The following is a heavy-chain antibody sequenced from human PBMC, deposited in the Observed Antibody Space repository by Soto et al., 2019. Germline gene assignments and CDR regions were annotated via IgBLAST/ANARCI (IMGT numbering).Heavy chain of an antibody. D-gene: IGHD3-3*01. V-gene: IGHV3-49*04. J-gene: IGHJ6*02. Sequence: GSLLLSCTASGFTFGDYAMSWVRQAPGKGLEWVGFIRSKAYGGTTEYAASVKGRFTISRDDSKSIAYLQMNSLKTEDTAVYYCTRGDYDFWSGYYREDYYYYGMDVWGQGTTVTVSS. CDR3: TRGDYDFWSGYYREDYYYYGMDV. CDR1: GFTFGDYA. CDR2: IRSKAYGGTT.